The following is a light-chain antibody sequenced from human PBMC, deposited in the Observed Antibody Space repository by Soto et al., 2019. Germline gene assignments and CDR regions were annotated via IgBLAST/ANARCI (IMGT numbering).Light chain of an antibody. CDR1: QSITSY. V-gene: IGKV1-39*01. J-gene: IGKJ1*01. Sequence: DIQMTQSPSSLSASVGDRVAITCRASQSITSYLNWYQQKSGKAPKLLIYAASNLQSGVPSRFSGSASGTDFTLTISSLQPEDSATYYCQHSYTFGQGTKVDIK. CDR2: AAS. CDR3: QHSYT.